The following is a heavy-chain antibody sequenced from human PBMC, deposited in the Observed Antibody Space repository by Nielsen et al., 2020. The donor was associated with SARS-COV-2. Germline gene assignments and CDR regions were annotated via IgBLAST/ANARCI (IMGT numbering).Heavy chain of an antibody. V-gene: IGHV3-23*01. D-gene: IGHD3-10*01. J-gene: IGHJ3*02. CDR1: GFTFNIYA. CDR3: AKDDVVRGDAYDI. Sequence: GESLKISCAASGFTFNIYAMAWVRRIPGRGLQWVTGVSSSGGSTYYTDSVKGRFTISRDNSRNTLYLQMNSLQVEDTAIYFCAKDDVVRGDAYDIWGQGTVVTVSS. CDR2: VSSSGGST.